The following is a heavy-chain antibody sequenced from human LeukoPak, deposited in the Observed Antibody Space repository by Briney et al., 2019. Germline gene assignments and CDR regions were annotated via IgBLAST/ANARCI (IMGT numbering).Heavy chain of an antibody. D-gene: IGHD6-13*01. J-gene: IGHJ5*02. V-gene: IGHV7-4-1*02. CDR1: GYTFTSYG. Sequence: GASVKVSRKASGYTFTSYGISWLRQAPGQGLEWLGWINTNTGNPTYAQGFTGRFVFSLDTSVSTAYLQISSLKAEDTAVYYCARVSSSRYVGWFDPWGQGTLVTVSS. CDR3: ARVSSSRYVGWFDP. CDR2: INTNTGNP.